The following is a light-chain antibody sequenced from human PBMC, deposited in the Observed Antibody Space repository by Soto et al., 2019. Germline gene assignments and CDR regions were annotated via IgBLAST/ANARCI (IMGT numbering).Light chain of an antibody. V-gene: IGKV1-33*01. CDR2: IAS. J-gene: IGKJ4*01. Sequence: DIQMTQSPSSLSASVGDRATITCQASQGINNYLNWFQQKPGKGSELLFYIASNLATGVPSRFSGRGSGTDFTLTISSLQPEDIATYFFQQYENFPFTFGGGTKVEIK. CDR3: QQYENFPFT. CDR1: QGINNY.